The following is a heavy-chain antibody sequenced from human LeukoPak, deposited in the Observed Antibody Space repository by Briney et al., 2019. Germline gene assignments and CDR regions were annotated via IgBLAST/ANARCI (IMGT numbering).Heavy chain of an antibody. D-gene: IGHD5-12*01. CDR3: ARLTGYDWESSYDY. CDR2: IYYSGST. J-gene: IGHJ4*02. Sequence: SETLSLTCTVSGGSISSSSYYWGWIRQPPGKGLEWIGSIYYSGSTYYNPSLKSRVTISVDTSKNQFSLKLSSVTAADTAVYYCARLTGYDWESSYDYWGQGTLVTVSS. CDR1: GGSISSSSYY. V-gene: IGHV4-39*07.